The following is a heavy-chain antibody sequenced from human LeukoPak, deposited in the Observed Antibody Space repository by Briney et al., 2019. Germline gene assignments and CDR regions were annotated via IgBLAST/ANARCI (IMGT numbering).Heavy chain of an antibody. CDR1: GFTFSSYW. CDR2: INTDGSST. J-gene: IGHJ5*02. Sequence: ETGGSLRLSCAASGFTFSSYWMHWVRQAPGKGLVWVSRINTDGSSTSYADSVKGRLTISRDNAKNTLYLQMNSLRAEDTAVYYCAREVGDWDNWFDPWGQGTLVTVSS. CDR3: AREVGDWDNWFDP. V-gene: IGHV3-74*01. D-gene: IGHD3-16*01.